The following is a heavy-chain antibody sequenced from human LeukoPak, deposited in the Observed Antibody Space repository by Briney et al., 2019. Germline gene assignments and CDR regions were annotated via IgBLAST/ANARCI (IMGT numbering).Heavy chain of an antibody. J-gene: IGHJ6*03. D-gene: IGHD6-19*01. Sequence: PGRSLRLSCAASGFTFSSYAMHWVRQAPGKGLEWVSVISYDGSNKYYADSVKGRFTISRDNSKSALYLQMNSLRAEDTAVYYCARDRVAGTSYDYYYMDVWGKGTTVTVSS. CDR1: GFTFSSYA. V-gene: IGHV3-30*04. CDR2: ISYDGSNK. CDR3: ARDRVAGTSYDYYYMDV.